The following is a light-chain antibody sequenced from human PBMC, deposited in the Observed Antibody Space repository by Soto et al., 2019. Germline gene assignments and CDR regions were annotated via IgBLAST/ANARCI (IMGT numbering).Light chain of an antibody. CDR1: QSISIW. J-gene: IGKJ4*01. V-gene: IGKV1-5*03. Sequence: DIQMTQSPSTLSASVGDRVTITCRASQSISIWLSWYQQKPGKAPKFLIYKASDLESGVPSRFSGSGSGTEFTLTISSLQPDDFATYFCQQYDSLPLTFGGGTKVEIK. CDR3: QQYDSLPLT. CDR2: KAS.